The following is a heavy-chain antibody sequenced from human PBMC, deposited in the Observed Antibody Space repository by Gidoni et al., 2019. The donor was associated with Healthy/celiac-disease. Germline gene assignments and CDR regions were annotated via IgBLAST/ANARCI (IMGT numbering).Heavy chain of an antibody. CDR1: GGTFSSYA. CDR2: IIPIFGTA. J-gene: IGHJ3*02. CDR3: ARVVAGTRAFDI. Sequence: QVQLVQSGAEVKKPGYSVKVSCQASGGTFSSYAISWVRQAPGKGLEWMGGIIPIFGTANYAQKFQGRVTITADKSTSTAYMELSSLRSEDTAVYYCARVVAGTRAFDIWGQGTMVTVSS. V-gene: IGHV1-69*06. D-gene: IGHD6-19*01.